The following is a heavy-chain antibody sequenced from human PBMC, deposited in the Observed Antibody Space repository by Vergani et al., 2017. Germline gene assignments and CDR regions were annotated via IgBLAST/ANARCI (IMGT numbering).Heavy chain of an antibody. CDR3: ARRRSSSWLYFDY. J-gene: IGHJ4*02. CDR2: IYYSGST. V-gene: IGHV4-30-4*02. D-gene: IGHD6-13*01. CDR1: GGSISSGDYY. Sequence: QVQLQESGPGLVKPPGTLSLTCTVSGGSISSGDYYWSWIRQPPGKGLEWIGYIYYSGSTYYNPSLKSRVTISVDTSKNQFSLKLSSVTAADTAVYYCARRRSSSWLYFDYWGQGTLVTVSS.